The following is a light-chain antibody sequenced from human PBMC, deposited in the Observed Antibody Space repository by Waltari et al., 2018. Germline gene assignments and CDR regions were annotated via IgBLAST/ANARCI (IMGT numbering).Light chain of an antibody. J-gene: IGLJ2*01. CDR1: CGDIGAYNS. CDR3: SSGTIDSTLV. Sequence: QSALTQPPSMSGPPEQSLTISCTGTCGDIGAYNSEPWYQQSPGTAPKRIIYAVTNRPSGVPDRFSASKAGNTAALTITGLQAGDEADYYCSSGTIDSTLVFGTGTKLTVL. CDR2: AVT. V-gene: IGLV2-18*02.